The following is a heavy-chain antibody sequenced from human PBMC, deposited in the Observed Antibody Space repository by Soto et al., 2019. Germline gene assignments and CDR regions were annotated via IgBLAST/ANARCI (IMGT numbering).Heavy chain of an antibody. D-gene: IGHD1-1*01. Sequence: SVQVSFKASGGPFSSYAVSYVRRAPGQGLEWMGGISPIFGTANYAQKFQGRVTITAAEATSTAYMELSSLRSEDTAVYYCARDIITTATGPGGMDVWGQGPTVTVSS. J-gene: IGHJ6*02. CDR3: ARDIITTATGPGGMDV. CDR1: GGPFSSYA. CDR2: ISPIFGTA. V-gene: IGHV1-69*13.